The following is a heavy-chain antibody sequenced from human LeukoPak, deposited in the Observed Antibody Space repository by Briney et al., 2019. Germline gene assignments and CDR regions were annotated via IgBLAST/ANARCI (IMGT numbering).Heavy chain of an antibody. CDR3: ARDKDSGSYSWFDP. CDR1: GGSISSYY. Sequence: SETLSLTCTVSGGSISSYYWSWIRQPPGKGLEWLGYIYYSGSTNYNPSLKSRVTISVDTSKNQFSLKLSSVTAADTAVYYCARDKDSGSYSWFDPWGQGTLVTVSS. J-gene: IGHJ5*02. CDR2: IYYSGST. D-gene: IGHD1-26*01. V-gene: IGHV4-59*13.